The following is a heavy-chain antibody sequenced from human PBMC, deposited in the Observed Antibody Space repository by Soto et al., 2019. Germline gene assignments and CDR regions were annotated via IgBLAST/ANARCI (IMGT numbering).Heavy chain of an antibody. CDR2: IFYSGST. D-gene: IGHD2-8*01. V-gene: IGHV4-59*01. CDR1: GGSISSYY. CDR3: ARSPVSYYFDY. Sequence: SETLSLTCTVSGGSISSYYWSWIRQPPGKGLEWIGYIFYSGSTNYNPSLKSRVTISVDTSKNQFSLKLSSVTAADTAVYYCARSPVSYYFDYWGQGTLVTVSS. J-gene: IGHJ4*02.